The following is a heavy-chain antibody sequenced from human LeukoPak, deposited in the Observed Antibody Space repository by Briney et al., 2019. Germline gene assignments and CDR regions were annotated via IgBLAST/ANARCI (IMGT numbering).Heavy chain of an antibody. Sequence: SETLSLTCTVSGYSISSGYYWGWIRQPPGKGLEWIGSIYHTGSTNYNPSLKSRVTMSVDKSKNQFSLKLSSVTAADTAVYYCARGYSGYDPTYFDYWGQGTLVTVSS. CDR1: GYSISSGYY. CDR3: ARGYSGYDPTYFDY. D-gene: IGHD5-12*01. J-gene: IGHJ4*02. CDR2: IYHTGST. V-gene: IGHV4-38-2*02.